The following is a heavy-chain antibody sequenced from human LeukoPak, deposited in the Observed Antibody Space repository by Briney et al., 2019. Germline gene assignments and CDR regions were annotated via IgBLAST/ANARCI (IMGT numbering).Heavy chain of an antibody. V-gene: IGHV3-30*18. Sequence: PGGSLRLSCAASGFTFSSYGMHWVRHAPGKGLEAVAVISYDGSDKYYADSVKGRFTISRDNSKNTLYLQMNSLRAEDTAVYYCAKSYSENYGANWGQGTLVTVSS. J-gene: IGHJ4*02. CDR2: ISYDGSDK. CDR3: AKSYSENYGAN. D-gene: IGHD1-26*01. CDR1: GFTFSSYG.